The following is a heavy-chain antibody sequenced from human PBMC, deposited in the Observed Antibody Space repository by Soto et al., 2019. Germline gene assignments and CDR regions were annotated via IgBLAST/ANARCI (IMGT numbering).Heavy chain of an antibody. CDR1: GGTFSSYA. Sequence: SVKVSCKASGGTFSSYAISGVRQAPGQGLEWMGGIIPIFGTANYAQKFQGRVTITADKSTSTAYMELSSLRSEDTAVYYCARSDYYDSSGYRLWGQCTLVAVSS. V-gene: IGHV1-69*06. CDR3: ARSDYYDSSGYRL. J-gene: IGHJ1*01. CDR2: IIPIFGTA. D-gene: IGHD3-22*01.